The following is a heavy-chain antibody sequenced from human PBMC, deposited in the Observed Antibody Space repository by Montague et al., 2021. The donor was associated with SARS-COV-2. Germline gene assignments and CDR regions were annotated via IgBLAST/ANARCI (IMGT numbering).Heavy chain of an antibody. CDR1: GGSISSGGYY. Sequence: TLSLTCTVSGGSISSGGYYWSWIRQHPGKGLEWIGYLYYSGSTYYNPSLKSRVTILVDMSKNQFSLKLSSVTAADTAVYFCARQLPSYCATNKCYPYYFDGWGQGALVTVSS. J-gene: IGHJ4*02. V-gene: IGHV4-31*03. CDR2: LYYSGST. D-gene: IGHD2-8*01. CDR3: ARQLPSYCATNKCYPYYFDG.